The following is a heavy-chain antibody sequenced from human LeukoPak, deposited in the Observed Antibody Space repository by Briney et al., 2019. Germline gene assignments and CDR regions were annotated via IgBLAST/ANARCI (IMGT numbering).Heavy chain of an antibody. CDR2: IYYSGST. Sequence: SETLSLTCTVSGGSISSSSYYWGWIRQPPGKGLEWIGSIYYSGSTYYNPPLKSRVTISVDTSENQFSLKLSSVTAADTAVYYCARVGITIFGVVPNWFDPWGQGTLVTVSS. J-gene: IGHJ5*02. CDR1: GGSISSSSYY. D-gene: IGHD3-3*01. V-gene: IGHV4-39*01. CDR3: ARVGITIFGVVPNWFDP.